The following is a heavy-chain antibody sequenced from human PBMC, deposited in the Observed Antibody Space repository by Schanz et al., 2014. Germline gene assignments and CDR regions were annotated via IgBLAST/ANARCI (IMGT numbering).Heavy chain of an antibody. V-gene: IGHV3-30*04. Sequence: QVQLVESGGGVVQPGRSLRLSCAASGFTFSTCAMHWVRQAPGKGLEWVAVISYEGNDKYYGDSVKGRFTISRDSPKNRLDLQMNSLRAEDTAVYYCARDKGGYYPFDSWGQGTLVTVSS. D-gene: IGHD3-3*01. CDR1: GFTFSTCA. CDR3: ARDKGGYYPFDS. CDR2: ISYEGNDK. J-gene: IGHJ4*02.